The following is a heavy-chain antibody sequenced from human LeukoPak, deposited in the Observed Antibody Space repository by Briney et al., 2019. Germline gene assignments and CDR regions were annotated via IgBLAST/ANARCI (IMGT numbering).Heavy chain of an antibody. D-gene: IGHD1-26*01. Sequence: SETLSLTCTVSGGSISSYYWSWIRQPPGKGLEWIGYIYYSGSTNYNPSLKNRVTISVDTSKNQFSLKLSSVTAEDTAVYYCATLMSPITTNFDYWGQGTLVTVSS. J-gene: IGHJ4*02. V-gene: IGHV4-59*01. CDR3: ATLMSPITTNFDY. CDR2: IYYSGST. CDR1: GGSISSYY.